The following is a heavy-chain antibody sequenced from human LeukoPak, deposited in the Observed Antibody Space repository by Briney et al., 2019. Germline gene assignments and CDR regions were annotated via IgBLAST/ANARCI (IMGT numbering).Heavy chain of an antibody. CDR1: GGSFSGYY. CDR2: INHSGST. D-gene: IGHD6-19*01. Sequence: PSETLSLTCAVYGGSFSGYYWSWIRQPPGKGLEWIGEINHSGSTNYNPSLKSRVTISVDTSKNQFSLKLSSVTAADTAVYYCARGGGSGSYYYYMDVWGKGTTVTASS. J-gene: IGHJ6*03. CDR3: ARGGGSGSYYYYMDV. V-gene: IGHV4-34*01.